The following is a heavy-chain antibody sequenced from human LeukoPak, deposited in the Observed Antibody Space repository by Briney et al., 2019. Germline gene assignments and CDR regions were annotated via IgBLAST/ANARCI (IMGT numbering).Heavy chain of an antibody. CDR3: AREGKRSYDFWGRYYYYYMDV. V-gene: IGHV1-8*03. Sequence: ASVKVSCKASGYTFTSYDINWVRQATGQGLEWMGWMNPNSGNTGYAQKFQGRVTITRNTSISTAYMELSSLRSEDTAVYYCAREGKRSYDFWGRYYYYYMDVWGKGTTVTVSS. CDR1: GYTFTSYD. J-gene: IGHJ6*03. CDR2: MNPNSGNT. D-gene: IGHD3-3*01.